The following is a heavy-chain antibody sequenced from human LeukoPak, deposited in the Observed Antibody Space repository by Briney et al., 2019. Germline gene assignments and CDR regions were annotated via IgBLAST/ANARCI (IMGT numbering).Heavy chain of an antibody. CDR3: ARAGATVVTASNWFDP. V-gene: IGHV4-34*01. D-gene: IGHD2-21*02. J-gene: IGHJ5*02. CDR1: GGSFSGYY. CDR2: INHSGST. Sequence: PSETLSLTCAVYGGSFSGYYWSWIRQPPGKGLEWIGEINHSGSTNYNPSLKSRVTISVDTSKNQFSLKLSSVTAADTAVYYCARAGATVVTASNWFDPRGQGTLVTVSS.